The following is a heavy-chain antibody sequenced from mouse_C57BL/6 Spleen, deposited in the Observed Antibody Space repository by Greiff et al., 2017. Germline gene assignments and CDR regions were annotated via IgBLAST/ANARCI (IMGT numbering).Heavy chain of an antibody. CDR3: ARIYDGYYDAMDY. D-gene: IGHD2-3*01. CDR1: GFTFSSYG. V-gene: IGHV5-6*01. CDR2: ISSGGSYT. Sequence: EVQLQQSGGDLVKPGGSLKLSCAASGFTFSSYGMSWVRQTPDKRLEWVATISSGGSYTYYPDSVKGRFTISRDNAKNTLYLQMSSLKSEDTAMYYCARIYDGYYDAMDYWGQGTSVTVSS. J-gene: IGHJ4*01.